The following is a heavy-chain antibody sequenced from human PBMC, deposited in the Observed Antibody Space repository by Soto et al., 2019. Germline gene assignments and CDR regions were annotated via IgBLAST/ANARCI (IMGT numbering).Heavy chain of an antibody. D-gene: IGHD3-9*01. CDR1: GGPFSSYA. J-gene: IGHJ5*02. V-gene: IGHV1-69*13. CDR2: IIPIFGTA. Sequence: GGSVKGYFKTSGGPFSSYAISWVRQAPGQGLEWMGGIIPIFGTANYAQKFQGRVTITADESTSTAYMELSSLRSEDTAVYYCARNPLLLRYFDWLFSGSWFDPWGQGTMVTVSS. CDR3: ARNPLLLRYFDWLFSGSWFDP.